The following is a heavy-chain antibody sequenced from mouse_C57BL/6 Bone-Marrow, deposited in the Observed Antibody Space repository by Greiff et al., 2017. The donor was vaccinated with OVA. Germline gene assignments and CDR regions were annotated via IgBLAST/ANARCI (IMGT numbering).Heavy chain of an antibody. D-gene: IGHD1-1*01. CDR2: ISNLAYSI. V-gene: IGHV5-15*01. CDR1: GFTFSDYG. CDR3: ARGPIYYYGSSYRAWFAY. J-gene: IGHJ3*01. Sequence: EVQLVESGGGLVQPGGSLKLSCAASGFTFSDYGMAWVRQAPRKGPEWVAFISNLAYSIYYADTVTGRFTISRENAKNTLYLEMSSLRSEDTAMYYCARGPIYYYGSSYRAWFAYWGQGTLVTVSA.